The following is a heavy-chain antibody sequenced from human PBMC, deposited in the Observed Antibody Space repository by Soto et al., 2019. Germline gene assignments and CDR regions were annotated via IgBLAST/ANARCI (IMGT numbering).Heavy chain of an antibody. D-gene: IGHD1-26*01. J-gene: IGHJ6*02. CDR3: ARDQIVGVDYYYYGMDV. Sequence: SETLSLTCTVSGGSISSGGYYWSWIRQHPGKGLEWIGYIYYSGSTYYNPSLKSRVTISVDTSKNQFSLKLSSVTAADTAVYYCARDQIVGVDYYYYGMDVWGQGTTVTVSS. CDR1: GGSISSGGYY. CDR2: IYYSGST. V-gene: IGHV4-31*03.